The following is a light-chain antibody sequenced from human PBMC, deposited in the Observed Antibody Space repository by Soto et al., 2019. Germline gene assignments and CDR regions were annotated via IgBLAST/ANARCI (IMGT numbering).Light chain of an antibody. Sequence: DIQLTQSPSLLSASVGDRVTITCRASQGISTYLAWYQQTSGKAPKLLISAASTLQRGVPSRFSGSGSGTQFTLTISSLQPEDVAVYYCQQYYSTPSFGGGTKVEIK. CDR2: AAS. V-gene: IGKV1-9*01. J-gene: IGKJ4*01. CDR1: QGISTY. CDR3: QQYYSTPS.